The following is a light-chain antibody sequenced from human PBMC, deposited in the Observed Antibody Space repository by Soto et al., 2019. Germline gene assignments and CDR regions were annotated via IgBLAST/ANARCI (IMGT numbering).Light chain of an antibody. Sequence: EIVLTQSPGTLSLSPGERATLSCRASQPISSHNYLAWYRQKPGQAPRVLIYGASRRATGISDRFSGSGSGTDFTLTISRLEPEDFAVYYCQQYDNSPLTFGGGTKVEIK. CDR2: GAS. J-gene: IGKJ4*01. CDR3: QQYDNSPLT. V-gene: IGKV3-20*01. CDR1: QPISSHNY.